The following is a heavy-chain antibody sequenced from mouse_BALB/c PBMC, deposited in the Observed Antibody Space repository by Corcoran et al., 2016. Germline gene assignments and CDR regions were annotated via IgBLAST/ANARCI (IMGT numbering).Heavy chain of an antibody. CDR1: GFDFSRYW. J-gene: IGHJ4*01. Sequence: EVKLLESGGGLVQPGGSLKLSCAASGFDFSRYWMSWVRQAPGKGLEWIGEINPDSSTINYTPSLKDKFIISRDNAKNTLYLQMIKVRSEDTALYYCARLLRYAMDYWGQGTSVTVSS. CDR2: INPDSSTI. CDR3: ARLLRYAMDY. D-gene: IGHD1-1*01. V-gene: IGHV4-1*02.